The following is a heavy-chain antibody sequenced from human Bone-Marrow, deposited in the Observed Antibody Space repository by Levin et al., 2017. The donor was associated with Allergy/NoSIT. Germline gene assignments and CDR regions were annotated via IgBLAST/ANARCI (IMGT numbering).Heavy chain of an antibody. D-gene: IGHD6-19*01. J-gene: IGHJ4*02. CDR3: ATDRIAVGAPYFFDN. V-gene: IGHV3-11*05. Sequence: GESLKISCAASGFDFSDNYMSWIRQAPGKGLEWVACISRTSHYTDYADSVKGRFTISRDNGQNSLFLQMNSLRAEDTAIYFCATDRIAVGAPYFFDNWGQGTLVTVSS. CDR2: ISRTSHYT. CDR1: GFDFSDNY.